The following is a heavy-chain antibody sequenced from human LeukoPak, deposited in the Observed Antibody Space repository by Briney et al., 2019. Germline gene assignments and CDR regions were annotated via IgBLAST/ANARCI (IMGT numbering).Heavy chain of an antibody. Sequence: PGGSLRLSCAASGFTFSSYWMHWVRQAPGKGLVWVSRINSHGSSTSYADSVKGRFTISRDNAKNTLYLQMNSLRAEDTAVYYCSTGSGHAFDIWGQGTMVTVSS. CDR2: INSHGSST. J-gene: IGHJ3*02. V-gene: IGHV3-74*01. D-gene: IGHD3-10*01. CDR3: STGSGHAFDI. CDR1: GFTFSSYW.